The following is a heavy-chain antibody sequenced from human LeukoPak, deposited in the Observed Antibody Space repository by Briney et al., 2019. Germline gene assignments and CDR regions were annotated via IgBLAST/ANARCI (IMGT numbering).Heavy chain of an antibody. D-gene: IGHD6-13*01. V-gene: IGHV3-30*01. CDR2: ISNDGGSE. CDR3: VRVAVIAAPA. CDR1: GFSFSSYA. Sequence: GGSLRLSCAASGFSFSSYAMHWVRQPPGKGPEWVAIISNDGGSEYYADSVKGRFTISRDSSKNTLYLQMNSLRPDDTAVYYCVRVAVIAAPAWGQGALVTVSS. J-gene: IGHJ5*02.